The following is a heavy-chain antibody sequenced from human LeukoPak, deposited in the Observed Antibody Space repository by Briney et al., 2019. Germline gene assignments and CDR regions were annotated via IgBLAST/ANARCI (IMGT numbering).Heavy chain of an antibody. J-gene: IGHJ4*02. CDR2: IYYSRST. CDR1: GFTISSYY. Sequence: SETLSLTCTVSGFTISSYYWSWIRQAPGKGLEWIGYIYYSRSTNYNPSLKSRVTISVDTSKNQFSLKLSSVTAADTAVYYCARGGASIYYYRSGSYDYWGQGTLVTVSS. D-gene: IGHD3-10*01. V-gene: IGHV4-59*01. CDR3: ARGGASIYYYRSGSYDY.